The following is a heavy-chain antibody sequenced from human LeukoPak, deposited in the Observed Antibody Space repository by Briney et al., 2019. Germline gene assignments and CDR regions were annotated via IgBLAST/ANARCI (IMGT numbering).Heavy chain of an antibody. D-gene: IGHD2-15*01. V-gene: IGHV3-33*06. J-gene: IGHJ6*03. Sequence: PGRSLRLSCAASGFTFSSYGMHWVRQAPGKGLEWVAVIWYEGSNKEYADSVKGRLTISRDNSKNTLYLQMNSLRAEDTAVYYCAKDPGHCSGGSCPGPRYMDVWGKGTTVTVSS. CDR3: AKDPGHCSGGSCPGPRYMDV. CDR1: GFTFSSYG. CDR2: IWYEGSNK.